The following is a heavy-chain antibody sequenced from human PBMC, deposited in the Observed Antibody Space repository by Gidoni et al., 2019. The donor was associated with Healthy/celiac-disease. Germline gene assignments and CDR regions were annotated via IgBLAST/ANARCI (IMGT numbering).Heavy chain of an antibody. V-gene: IGHV4-61*01. CDR2: IYYSGST. CDR3: ARDRVYCSGGSCPNWFDP. CDR1: GGSVSSGSYS. Sequence: QVQLQESGPGLVTPSETLSLTCTVSGGSVSSGSYSWSWLRQPPGKGLEWIGYIYYSGSTNYNPSLKSRVTISVDTSKNQFSLKLSSVTAADTAVYYCARDRVYCSGGSCPNWFDPWGQGTLVTVSS. J-gene: IGHJ5*02. D-gene: IGHD2-15*01.